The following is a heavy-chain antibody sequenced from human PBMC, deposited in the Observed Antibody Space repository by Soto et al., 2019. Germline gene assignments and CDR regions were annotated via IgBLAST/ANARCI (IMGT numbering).Heavy chain of an antibody. CDR3: ANYFMSRPWFDT. J-gene: IGHJ5*02. D-gene: IGHD6-6*01. Sequence: PSETLSLTCSVSGGSINNSTSFWGWLRQSPGKGLEWIATINYRWPAEYNPSLKSRVTISVDRSRNVLSLRMNYVTAPDTAVYYCANYFMSRPWFDTWGQGTLVTVSS. CDR2: INYRWPA. CDR1: GGSINNSTSF. V-gene: IGHV4-39*02.